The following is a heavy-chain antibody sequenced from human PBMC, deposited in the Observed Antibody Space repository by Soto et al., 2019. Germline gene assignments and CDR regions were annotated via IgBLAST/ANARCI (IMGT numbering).Heavy chain of an antibody. CDR2: IYYSGST. J-gene: IGHJ6*02. Sequence: TLSLTCTVSGGSISSGDYYWSWIRQPPGKGLEWIGYIYYSGSTYYNPSLKSRVTISVDTSKSQFSLKLSSVTAADTAVYYCARDLRYYKNGMDVWGQGTTVTVSS. CDR3: ARDLRYYKNGMDV. V-gene: IGHV4-30-4*01. D-gene: IGHD5-12*01. CDR1: GGSISSGDYY.